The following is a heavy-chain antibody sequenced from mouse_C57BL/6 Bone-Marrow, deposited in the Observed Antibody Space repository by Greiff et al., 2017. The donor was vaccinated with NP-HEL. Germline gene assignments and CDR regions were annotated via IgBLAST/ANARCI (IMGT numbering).Heavy chain of an antibody. D-gene: IGHD2-4*01. CDR2: IRLKSDNYAT. Sequence: EVQLVESGGGLVQPGGSMKLSCVASGFTFSNYWMNWVRQSPEKGLEWVAQIRLKSDNYATHYAESVKGRFTISRDDSKSSVYLQMNNLRAEDTGIYYCTGLWDYDDYYAMDYWGQGTSVTVSS. CDR3: TGLWDYDDYYAMDY. J-gene: IGHJ4*01. CDR1: GFTFSNYW. V-gene: IGHV6-3*01.